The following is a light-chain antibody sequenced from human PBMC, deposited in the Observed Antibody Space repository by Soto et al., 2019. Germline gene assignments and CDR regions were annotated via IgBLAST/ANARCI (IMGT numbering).Light chain of an antibody. CDR3: QQYITYSRT. V-gene: IGKV1-5*01. CDR1: QSISSW. CDR2: DAS. J-gene: IGKJ1*01. Sequence: DIQMTQSPSTLSASLGDRVTVPCRASQSISSWLAWYQQKPGKAPKLLIYDASSLERGVPSRFSGSGSGTEFTLTISSLQPDDFATYYCQQYITYSRTFGQGTKVDIK.